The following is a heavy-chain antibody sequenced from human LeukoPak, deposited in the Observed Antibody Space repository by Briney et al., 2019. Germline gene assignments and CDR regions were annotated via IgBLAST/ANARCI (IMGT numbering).Heavy chain of an antibody. D-gene: IGHD3-22*01. J-gene: IGHJ4*02. CDR3: AREVMYYYDSSGYYYYFDY. CDR2: IYTSGST. CDR1: GGSISSGSYY. Sequence: SETLSLTCTVSGGSISSGSYYWRWIRQPAGKGLEWIGRIYTSGSTNYNPSLKSRVTISVDTSKNQFSLKLSSVTAADTAVYYCAREVMYYYDSSGYYYYFDYWGQGTLVTVSS. V-gene: IGHV4-61*02.